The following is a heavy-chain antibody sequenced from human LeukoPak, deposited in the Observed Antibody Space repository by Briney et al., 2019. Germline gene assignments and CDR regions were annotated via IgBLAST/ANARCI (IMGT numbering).Heavy chain of an antibody. V-gene: IGHV3-33*08. CDR3: ARGPRGSTWAVFDY. CDR1: GFTFSSYE. D-gene: IGHD7-27*01. Sequence: GGSLRLSCATSGFTFSSYEMNWVRQAPGKGLDWVAVIWSDGVNKFYADSVKGRFTISRDNSKNTLYLEVNSLRAEDTAVYYCARGPRGSTWAVFDYWGQGALVTVSS. J-gene: IGHJ4*02. CDR2: IWSDGVNK.